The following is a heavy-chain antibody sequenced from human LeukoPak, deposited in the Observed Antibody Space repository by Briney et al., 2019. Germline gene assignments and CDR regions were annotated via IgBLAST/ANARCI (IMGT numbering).Heavy chain of an antibody. D-gene: IGHD6-19*01. CDR2: ISGSGGST. CDR1: GFTFSSYA. Sequence: GGSLRLSCAASGFTFSSYAMSWVRQAPGKGLEWVSAISGSGGSTYYADSVKGRFTISRDNSKSTLYLQMNSLRAEDTAVYYCAKVKAVAGQFDYWGQGTLVTVSS. V-gene: IGHV3-23*01. CDR3: AKVKAVAGQFDY. J-gene: IGHJ4*02.